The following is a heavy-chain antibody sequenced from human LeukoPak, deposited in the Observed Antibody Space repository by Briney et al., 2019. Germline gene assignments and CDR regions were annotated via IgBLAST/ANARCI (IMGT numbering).Heavy chain of an antibody. V-gene: IGHV1-2*02. CDR2: INPNSGGT. Sequence: GASVKVSCKASGYTFIGYYMHWVRQAPGQGLDWMGWINPNSGGTYYAQKSQGRVTMTRDTSISTAYMELNSLRSDDTAVYSCVIFGYGDYGRDENFWGQGTRVTVSS. J-gene: IGHJ4*02. CDR3: VIFGYGDYGRDENF. D-gene: IGHD4-17*01. CDR1: GYTFIGYY.